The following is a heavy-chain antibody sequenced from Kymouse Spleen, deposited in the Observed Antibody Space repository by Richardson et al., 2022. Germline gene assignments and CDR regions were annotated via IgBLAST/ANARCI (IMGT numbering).Heavy chain of an antibody. D-gene: IGHD3-10*01. CDR3: IYGSGTPYYYYGMDV. CDR1: GFTFSNAW. Sequence: EVQLVESGGGLVKPGGSLRLSCAASGFTFSNAWMSWVRQAPGKGLEWVGRIKSKTDGGTTDYAAPVKGRFTISRDDSKNTLYLQMNSLKTEDTAVYYCIYGSGTPYYYYGMDVWGQGTTVTVSS. CDR2: IKSKTDGGTT. J-gene: IGHJ6*02. V-gene: IGHV3-15*01.